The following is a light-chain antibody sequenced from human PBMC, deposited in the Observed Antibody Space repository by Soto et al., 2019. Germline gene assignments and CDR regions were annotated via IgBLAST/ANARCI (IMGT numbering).Light chain of an antibody. V-gene: IGKV3-11*01. Sequence: EIVLTQSPATLSLSPGERATLSCRASQSVSDSLVWYQQKPGQAPRLLIYDTSTRATGIPARFSGSGSGTDFTLTVSSLAPEDFAVSYWQSRSNWPSTFGQGTRLEIK. CDR2: DTS. CDR1: QSVSDS. CDR3: QSRSNWPST. J-gene: IGKJ5*01.